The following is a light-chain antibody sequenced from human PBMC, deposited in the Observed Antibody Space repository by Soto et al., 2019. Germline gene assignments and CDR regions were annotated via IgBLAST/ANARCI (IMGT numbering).Light chain of an antibody. Sequence: QSVLTQPPSASGTPGQRVTISCSGSSSNIGSSNVNWYQQLPGTAPKLLIYTNNQRPSGVPDRFSGSKSGTSASLAITGLQAEDEGYYYCQSYDRTLSARYVFGTGTKVTVL. J-gene: IGLJ1*01. CDR1: SSNIGSSN. CDR3: QSYDRTLSARYV. CDR2: TNN. V-gene: IGLV1-44*01.